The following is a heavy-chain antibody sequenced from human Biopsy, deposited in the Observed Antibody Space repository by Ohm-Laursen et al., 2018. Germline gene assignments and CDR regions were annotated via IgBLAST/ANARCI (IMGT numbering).Heavy chain of an antibody. V-gene: IGHV4-4*07. CDR2: IYSSGRT. CDR3: ARDAYGDYDTYY. Sequence: GTLSLTCSVSGGLNSNYYWSWARQSADKGLEYIGRIYSSGRTFYNPSLKSRVTMSVATSDNQFSLKLSSVTAADTAVYFCARDAYGDYDTYY. CDR1: GGLNSNYY. D-gene: IGHD4-17*01. J-gene: IGHJ6*03.